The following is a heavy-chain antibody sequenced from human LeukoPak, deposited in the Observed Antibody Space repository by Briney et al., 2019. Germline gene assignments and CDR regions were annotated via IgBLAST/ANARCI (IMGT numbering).Heavy chain of an antibody. CDR1: GGSISYYY. V-gene: IGHV4-59*01. CDR2: MYYSGST. Sequence: SETLSLTCTVSGGSISYYYWSWIRQPPGKGLEWIGYMYYSGSTNYNPSLRSRVTMSVGTSKNQFSLRLSSVTAADTAVYYCARGRYGGNRGSFDIWGQGTMVTVSS. J-gene: IGHJ3*02. CDR3: ARGRYGGNRGSFDI. D-gene: IGHD4-23*01.